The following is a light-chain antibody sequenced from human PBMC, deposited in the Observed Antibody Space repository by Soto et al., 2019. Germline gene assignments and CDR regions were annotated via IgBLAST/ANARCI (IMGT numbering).Light chain of an antibody. J-gene: IGLJ3*02. CDR3: CSYAGSSTLA. Sequence: QSVLTQPASVSGSPGQSITISCTGTSSDVGSCNLVFWYQQHPGKAPKLMIYEVSKRPSGVSNRFSGSKSGNTASLTISGLQAEDEADYYCCSYAGSSTLAFGGGTKVTVL. CDR1: SSDVGSCNL. CDR2: EVS. V-gene: IGLV2-23*02.